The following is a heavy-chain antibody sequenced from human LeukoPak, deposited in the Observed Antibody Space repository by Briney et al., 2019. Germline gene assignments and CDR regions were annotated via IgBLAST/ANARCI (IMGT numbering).Heavy chain of an antibody. CDR3: SKVDGSSGPHFDH. CDR1: GFTFGHAW. J-gene: IGHJ4*02. CDR2: LKSKADGETT. Sequence: GGSLRLSCAASGFTFGHAWMNWVRQAPGKGLEWVGRLKSKADGETTDYAAPVKGRFIMSRDDSKNTLYLQMNSLKTEDTAVYYCSKVDGSSGPHFDHWGQGTLVTVSS. D-gene: IGHD3-22*01. V-gene: IGHV3-15*01.